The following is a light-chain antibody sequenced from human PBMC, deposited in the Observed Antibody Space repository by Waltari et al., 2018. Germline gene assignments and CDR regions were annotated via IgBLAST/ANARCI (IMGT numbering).Light chain of an antibody. CDR3: QQYNDWPRT. CDR2: AAS. V-gene: IGKV3-15*01. CDR1: QSINPN. J-gene: IGKJ1*01. Sequence: EIVMTQSPGTLSMSPGERATLSCMASQSINPNLAWVQQKPGQSPRLVIYAASTRATGLPARFGGSGSGTEFTLTISSLQSEDVAVYYCQQYNDWPRTFGQGTKVEIK.